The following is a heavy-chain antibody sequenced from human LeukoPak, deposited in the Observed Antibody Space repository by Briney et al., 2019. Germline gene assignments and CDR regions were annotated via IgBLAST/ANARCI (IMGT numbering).Heavy chain of an antibody. V-gene: IGHV4-34*01. D-gene: IGHD3-10*01. CDR3: SRVWYYGSGSYYIIVPNWFDP. CDR2: INHSGST. CDR1: GGSFSGYY. J-gene: IGHJ5*02. Sequence: SETLSLTCAVYGGSFSGYYWSWIRQPPGKGLEWIGEINHSGSTNYNPSLKSRVTISVDTSKNQFSLKLSSVTAADTAVYYCSRVWYYGSGSYYIIVPNWFDPWGQGTLVTVSS.